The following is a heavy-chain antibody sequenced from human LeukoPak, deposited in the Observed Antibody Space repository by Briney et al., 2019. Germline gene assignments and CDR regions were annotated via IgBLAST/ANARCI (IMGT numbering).Heavy chain of an antibody. CDR1: GFTFSSYA. Sequence: GGSLRLSCAASGFTFSSYAVSWVRQAPGKGLEWVSFISGSGDSTYYADSLRGRFTISRDNSKNTLYLQINSVRAEDTAVYYCAKDGGRGRGAFDYWGQGALVTVSS. CDR3: AKDGGRGRGAFDY. D-gene: IGHD3-3*01. V-gene: IGHV3-23*01. J-gene: IGHJ4*02. CDR2: ISGSGDST.